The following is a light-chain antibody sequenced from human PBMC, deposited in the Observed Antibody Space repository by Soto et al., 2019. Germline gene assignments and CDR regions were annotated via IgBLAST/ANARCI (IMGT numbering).Light chain of an antibody. CDR3: QHYNIYSET. V-gene: IGKV1-5*03. J-gene: IGKJ1*01. CDR2: KAS. CDR1: QSISSW. Sequence: DIQMTQSPPTLSASVGDRVTITCRASQSISSWLAWYQQKPGKAPKILIYKASILESGVPSRFSGSGSGTEFTLTISSLQPDDFATYYCQHYNIYSETFGQGTKVEVK.